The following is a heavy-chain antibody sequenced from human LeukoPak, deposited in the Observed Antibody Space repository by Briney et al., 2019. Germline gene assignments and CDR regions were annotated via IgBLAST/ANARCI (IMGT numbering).Heavy chain of an antibody. D-gene: IGHD2-15*01. CDR3: ATIILGYCSGGSCYSGSPRWFDP. J-gene: IGHJ5*02. CDR2: FDPEDGET. Sequence: RASVKVSCKASGYTLTELSMHWVRQAPGKGLEWMGGFDPEDGETIYAQKFQGRVTMTEDTSTDTAYMELSSLRSEDTAVYYCATIILGYCSGGSCYSGSPRWFDPWGQGTLVTVSS. CDR1: GYTLTELS. V-gene: IGHV1-24*01.